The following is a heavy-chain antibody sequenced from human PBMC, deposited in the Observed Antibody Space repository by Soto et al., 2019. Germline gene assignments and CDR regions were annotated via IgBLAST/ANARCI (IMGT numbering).Heavy chain of an antibody. V-gene: IGHV4-31*03. J-gene: IGHJ5*02. CDR1: GGSINSGDSY. CDR3: ARSGRPLTEFPS. CDR2: IYYTGST. Sequence: SETLSLTCSVSGGSINSGDSYWNWIRQNPGKGLEWIGFIYYTGSTYCNPSLRSRCSMSLDTSENQFSLKLSSVTAADTAVYYCARSGRPLTEFPSWGQGILVTVSS. D-gene: IGHD6-25*01.